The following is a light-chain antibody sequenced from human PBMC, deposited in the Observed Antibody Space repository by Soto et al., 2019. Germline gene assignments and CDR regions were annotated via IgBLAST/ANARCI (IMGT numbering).Light chain of an antibody. J-gene: IGLJ1*01. CDR2: DTS. CDR3: LLSYSVTYV. V-gene: IGLV7-46*01. Sequence: QAVVTQEPSLTVSPGGTVTLTCGSSTGAVTSGHYPYWFQQKPGQAPRTLIYDTSNKHSWTPARFSGSLLGGKAALTLSGAQPEDEAEYYCLLSYSVTYVLGYGTRVTV. CDR1: TGAVTSGHY.